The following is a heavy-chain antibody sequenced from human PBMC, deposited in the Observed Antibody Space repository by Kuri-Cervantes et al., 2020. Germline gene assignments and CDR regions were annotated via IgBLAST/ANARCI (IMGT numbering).Heavy chain of an antibody. Sequence: GGSLRLSCEASGFSFGDHWMHWVRQAPGKGLEWVSRMHNDESTASYADFAKGRFTISRDNARNTLYLQMNSLRAEDAAVYYGAVTVAGKFDYWGQGTLVTVSS. CDR2: MHNDESTA. D-gene: IGHD6-19*01. CDR3: AVTVAGKFDY. J-gene: IGHJ4*02. CDR1: GFSFGDHW. V-gene: IGHV3-74*01.